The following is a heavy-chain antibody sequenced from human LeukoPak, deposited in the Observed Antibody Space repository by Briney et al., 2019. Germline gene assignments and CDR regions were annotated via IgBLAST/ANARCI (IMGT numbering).Heavy chain of an antibody. CDR2: IYYSGST. Sequence: PSETLSLTCTVSGGSTSSHYWSWIRQPPGKGLEWIGYIYYSGSTNYNPSLKSRVTMSVDTSKNQFSLKLSSVTAADTAVYYCARERITMVRGVIDYWGQGTLVAVSS. CDR1: GGSTSSHY. D-gene: IGHD3-10*01. J-gene: IGHJ4*02. CDR3: ARERITMVRGVIDY. V-gene: IGHV4-59*11.